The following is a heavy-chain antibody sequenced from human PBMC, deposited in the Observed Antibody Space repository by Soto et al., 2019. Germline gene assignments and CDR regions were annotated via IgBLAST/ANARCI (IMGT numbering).Heavy chain of an antibody. CDR1: GGTFSSYT. CDR3: AKLTGYSSRWPDFDY. J-gene: IGHJ4*02. D-gene: IGHD6-13*01. CDR2: IIPILGIA. V-gene: IGHV1-69*02. Sequence: QVQLVQSGAEVKKPGSSVKVSCKASGGTFSSYTISWVRQAPGQGLEWMGRIIPILGIANYAQKFQGRVTITADKSTSTAYMELSSLRSEDTAVYYCAKLTGYSSRWPDFDYWGQGPLVTVSS.